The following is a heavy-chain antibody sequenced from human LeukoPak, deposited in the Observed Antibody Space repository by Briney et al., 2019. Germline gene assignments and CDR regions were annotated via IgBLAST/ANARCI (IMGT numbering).Heavy chain of an antibody. V-gene: IGHV1-8*01. CDR3: ARAATMVRGVIRYYYYYGMDV. D-gene: IGHD3-10*01. J-gene: IGHJ6*02. Sequence: ASVKVSCKASGYTFTSYDIYWVRQATGQGLEWMGWMNPNSGNTGYAQKFQGRVTMTRNTSISTAYMELSSLRSEDTAVYYCARAATMVRGVIRYYYYYGMDVWGQGTTVTVSS. CDR2: MNPNSGNT. CDR1: GYTFTSYD.